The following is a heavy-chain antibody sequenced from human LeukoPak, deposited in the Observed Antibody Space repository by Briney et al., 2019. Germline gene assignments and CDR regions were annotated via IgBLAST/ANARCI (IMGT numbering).Heavy chain of an antibody. CDR2: LSSSGSSI. Sequence: PGGFLRLSCAVSGFTFSDSYMSWIRQAPGKGLEWVSYLSSSGSSIYYADSVKGRFTISRDNAKNSLYLQMDSLRAEDTAVYYCATGGPYYFDYWGQGALVIVSS. J-gene: IGHJ4*02. CDR1: GFTFSDSY. CDR3: ATGGPYYFDY. V-gene: IGHV3-11*01.